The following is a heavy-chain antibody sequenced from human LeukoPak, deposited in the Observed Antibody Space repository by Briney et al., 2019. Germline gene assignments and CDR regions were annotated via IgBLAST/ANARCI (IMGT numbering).Heavy chain of an antibody. D-gene: IGHD3-3*01. CDR3: TTEVLRFLEWSQYFQH. CDR1: GFTFSHAW. CDR2: VKSKNDGGTT. V-gene: IGHV3-15*01. Sequence: GGSLRLSCAASGFTFSHAWMSWVRQAPGKGLEWVGRVKSKNDGGTTDYAAPVKGRFTISRDDSKNTLHLQMKSLKSEDTAVYYCTTEVLRFLEWSQYFQHWGQGTLVTVSS. J-gene: IGHJ1*01.